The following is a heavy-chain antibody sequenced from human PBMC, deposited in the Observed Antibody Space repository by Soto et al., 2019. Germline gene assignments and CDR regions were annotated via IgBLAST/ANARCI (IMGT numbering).Heavy chain of an antibody. J-gene: IGHJ3*02. V-gene: IGHV3-11*06. CDR3: ARNHIAASGTSAYDI. CDR1: GFTFSDYY. D-gene: IGHD6-13*01. CDR2: ISPSSSYT. Sequence: GGSLRLSCAASGFTFSDYYMSWIRQAPGKGLEWVSYISPSSSYTNYAGSVKGRFTISRDNAKNSVYLQMNSLRAEDTAVYYCARNHIAASGTSAYDIWGQGTMVTVSS.